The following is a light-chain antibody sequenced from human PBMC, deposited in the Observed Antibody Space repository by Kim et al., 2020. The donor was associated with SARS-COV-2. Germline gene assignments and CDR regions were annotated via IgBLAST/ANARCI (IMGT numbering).Light chain of an antibody. CDR2: AAS. Sequence: DIQLTQSPSFLSASVGDRVTITCRASQGISSYLAWYQQKPGKAPKLLIYAASTLQSGVPSRFSGSGSGTEFTLPISSLQPEDFATYYCQQLNSYLTFGGGTKVDIK. CDR3: QQLNSYLT. V-gene: IGKV1-9*01. J-gene: IGKJ4*01. CDR1: QGISSY.